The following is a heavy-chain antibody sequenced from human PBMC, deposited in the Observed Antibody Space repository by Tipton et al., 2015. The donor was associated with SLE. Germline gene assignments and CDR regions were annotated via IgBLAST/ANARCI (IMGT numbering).Heavy chain of an antibody. J-gene: IGHJ2*01. Sequence: SLRLSCAASGFTLSGDAMHWVRQAPGKGLEWVAVMSYTGENKYYADSVKGRFTISRDISKNTLYLQMNSLRADDTAVYYCVARVDWYFDLWGRGTLVTVSS. CDR1: GFTLSGDA. D-gene: IGHD6-6*01. V-gene: IGHV3-30*04. CDR2: MSYTGENK. CDR3: VARVDWYFDL.